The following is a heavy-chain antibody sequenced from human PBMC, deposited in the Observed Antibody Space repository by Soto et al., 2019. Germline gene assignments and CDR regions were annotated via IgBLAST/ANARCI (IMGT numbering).Heavy chain of an antibody. J-gene: IGHJ4*02. CDR1: GGSFSGYY. CDR3: ARGIVTMIVVVTPYFDY. CDR2: INHSGST. V-gene: IGHV4-34*01. D-gene: IGHD3-22*01. Sequence: SETLSLTCAVYGGSFSGYYWSWIRQPPGKGLEWIGEINHSGSTNYNPSLKSRVTISVDTSKNQFSLKLSSVTAADTAVYYCARGIVTMIVVVTPYFDYLGQGTLVTVSS.